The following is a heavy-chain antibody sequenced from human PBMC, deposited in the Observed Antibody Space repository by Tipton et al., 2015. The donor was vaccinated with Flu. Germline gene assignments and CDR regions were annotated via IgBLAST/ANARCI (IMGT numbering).Heavy chain of an antibody. CDR2: IYTSGST. J-gene: IGHJ6*02. Sequence: TLSLTCTVSGGSISSGSYYWSWIRQPAGKGLEWIGRIYTSGSTNYNPSLKSRVTISVDTSKNQFSLKPSSVTAADTAVYYCARNYGSGSYYKVGYYYYGMDVWGQGTTVTVSS. CDR3: ARNYGSGSYYKVGYYYYGMDV. CDR1: GGSISSGSYY. V-gene: IGHV4-61*02. D-gene: IGHD3-10*01.